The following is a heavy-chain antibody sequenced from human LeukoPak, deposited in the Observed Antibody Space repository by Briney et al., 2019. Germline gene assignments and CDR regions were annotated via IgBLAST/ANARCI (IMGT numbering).Heavy chain of an antibody. CDR3: ARGPQDYYGSGRTRTPPYYYYYMDV. D-gene: IGHD3-10*01. CDR1: GYTFTSYG. J-gene: IGHJ6*03. V-gene: IGHV1-18*01. Sequence: ASVTVSCKASGYTFTSYGISWVRQAPGQGLEWMGWISAYNGNTNYAQKLQGRVTMTTDTSTSTAYMELRSLRSDDTAVYYCARGPQDYYGSGRTRTPPYYYYYMDVWGKGTTVTVSS. CDR2: ISAYNGNT.